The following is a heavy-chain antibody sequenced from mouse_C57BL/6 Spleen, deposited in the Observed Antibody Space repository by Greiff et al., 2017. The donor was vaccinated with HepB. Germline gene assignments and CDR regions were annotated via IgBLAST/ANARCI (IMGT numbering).Heavy chain of an antibody. D-gene: IGHD2-5*01. CDR3: ARDSNYEAY. V-gene: IGHV14-2*01. J-gene: IGHJ3*01. CDR2: IDPEDGET. CDR1: GFNIKDYY. Sequence: VQLQQSGAELVKPGASVKLSCTASGFNIKDYYMHWLKQRTEQGLEWIGRIDPEDGETKYAPKFQGKATITADTSSNTAYLQLSSLTSEDTAVYYCARDSNYEAYWGQGTLVTVSA.